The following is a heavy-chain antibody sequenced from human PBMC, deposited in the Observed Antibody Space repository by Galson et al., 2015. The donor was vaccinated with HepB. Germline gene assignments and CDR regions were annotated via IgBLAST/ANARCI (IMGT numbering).Heavy chain of an antibody. D-gene: IGHD5-12*01. V-gene: IGHV3-49*04. CDR1: GFTFGDYA. J-gene: IGHJ4*02. CDR3: TRVVDIVATIGGGFDY. Sequence: SLRLSCAASGFTFGDYAMSWVRQAPGKGLEWVGFIRSKAYGGTTEYAASVKGRFTISRDDSKSIAYLQMNSLKTEDTAVYYCTRVVDIVATIGGGFDYWGQGTLVTVSS. CDR2: IRSKAYGGTT.